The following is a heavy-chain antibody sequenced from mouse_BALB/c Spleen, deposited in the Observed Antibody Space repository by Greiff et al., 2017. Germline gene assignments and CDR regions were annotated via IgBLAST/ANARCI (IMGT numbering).Heavy chain of an antibody. D-gene: IGHD2-1*01. J-gene: IGHJ3*01. V-gene: IGHV7-3*02. Sequence: EVQLVESGGGLVQPGGSLRLSCATSGFTFTDYYMSWVRQPPGKALEWLGFIRNKANGYTTEYSASVKGRFTISRDNSQSILYLQMNTLRAEDSATYYCARGGNSWLAYWGQGTLVTVSA. CDR1: GFTFTDYY. CDR2: IRNKANGYTT. CDR3: ARGGNSWLAY.